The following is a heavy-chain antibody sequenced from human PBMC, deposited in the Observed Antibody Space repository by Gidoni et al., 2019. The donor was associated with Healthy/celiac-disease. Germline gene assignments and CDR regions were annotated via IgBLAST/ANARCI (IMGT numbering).Heavy chain of an antibody. D-gene: IGHD2-8*01. CDR2: ISGSGGST. CDR3: AKQRGYCTNGVCSECFDY. CDR1: GFTFSSYA. J-gene: IGHJ4*02. V-gene: IGHV3-23*01. Sequence: EVQLLESGGGLVQPGGSLRLSCAASGFTFSSYAMSWVRQAPGKGLEWVSAISGSGGSTYYADSVKGRFTISRDNSKNTLYLQMNSLRAEDTAVYYCAKQRGYCTNGVCSECFDYWGQGTLVTVSS.